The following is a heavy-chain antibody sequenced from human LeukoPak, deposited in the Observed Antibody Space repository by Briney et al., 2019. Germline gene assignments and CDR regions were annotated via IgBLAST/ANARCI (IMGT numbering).Heavy chain of an antibody. J-gene: IGHJ2*01. CDR1: GFTFSSSA. V-gene: IGHV3-23*01. D-gene: IGHD6-19*01. CDR3: AKSMTLQWRGFFDL. Sequence: GGSLRLSCAASGFTFSSSAMSWVRQAPGKGLEWVSAISNNGGYTYYADSVQGRFTISRDNSKSTLCLQMNSLRAEDTAVYYCAKSMTLQWRGFFDLWGRGTHVTVSS. CDR2: ISNNGGYT.